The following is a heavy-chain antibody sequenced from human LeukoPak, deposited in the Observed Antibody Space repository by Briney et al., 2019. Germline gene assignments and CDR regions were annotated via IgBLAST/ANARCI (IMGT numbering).Heavy chain of an antibody. CDR2: INPDGSTT. D-gene: IGHD3-10*01. V-gene: IGHV3-74*01. CDR1: KFTFSSYW. J-gene: IGHJ5*02. Sequence: GGSLRLSFAASKFTFSSYWMHWVRQAPGKGLVWVSRINPDGSTTNYADSVKGRFTISRDNAKNTLYPQMNSLRAEDTAVYYCARVLLGSWDWFDPWGQGTLVTVSS. CDR3: ARVLLGSWDWFDP.